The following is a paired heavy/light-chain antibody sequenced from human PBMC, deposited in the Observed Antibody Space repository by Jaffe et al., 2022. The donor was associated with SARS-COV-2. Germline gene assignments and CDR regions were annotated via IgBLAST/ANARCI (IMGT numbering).Heavy chain of an antibody. D-gene: IGHD2-15*01. V-gene: IGHV5-51*01. J-gene: IGHJ4*02. CDR1: GYNFATYW. Sequence: EVLLVQSGAEVKKPGESLKISCKGSGYNFATYWIGWVRQMPGKGLEWMGIIYPGDSDTRYSPSFQGQVTISADKSISTAYLQWSSLRASDTAMYYCATLINFRAALNYWGQGTLVTVSS. CDR3: ATLINFRAALNY. CDR2: IYPGDSDT.
Light chain of an antibody. Sequence: EIVLTQSPGTLSLSPGERATLSCRASQSVSSSYLAWYQQKPGQAPRLLIYGASSRATGIPDRFSGSGSGTDFSLTISRLEPEDFAVYYCQQYDSSPRTFGQGTKVEIK. CDR2: GAS. CDR1: QSVSSSY. CDR3: QQYDSSPRT. V-gene: IGKV3-20*01. J-gene: IGKJ1*01.